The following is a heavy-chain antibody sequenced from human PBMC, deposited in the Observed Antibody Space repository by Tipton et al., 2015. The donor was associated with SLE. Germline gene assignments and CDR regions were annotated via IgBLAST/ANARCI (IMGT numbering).Heavy chain of an antibody. CDR3: SRLGGIRFLF. Sequence: SLRLSCAASGFTFSNYPMHWVRQAPGKGLEWVAVISYDGSNKYYADSVRGRFTVSRDDSKEMLSLQMTSLKADDTAIYFRSRLGGIRFLFWGQGTPVTVSS. D-gene: IGHD3-16*01. J-gene: IGHJ4*02. V-gene: IGHV3-30*04. CDR1: GFTFSNYP. CDR2: ISYDGSNK.